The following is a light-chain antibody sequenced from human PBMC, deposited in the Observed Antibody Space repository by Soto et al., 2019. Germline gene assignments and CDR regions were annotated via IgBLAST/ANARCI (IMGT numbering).Light chain of an antibody. J-gene: IGKJ1*01. CDR3: QQYNSYSTFGPAT. CDR1: QIISTW. CDR2: SAS. V-gene: IGKV1-5*03. Sequence: DIQMTQSPSTLSASVGDRVTITCRASQIISTWLAWYQQKPGKAPKLLIYSASDLESGVPSRFSGSGFGTEFTLTITSLQPDDFATYYYQQYNSYSTFGPATFGQGTKVDIK.